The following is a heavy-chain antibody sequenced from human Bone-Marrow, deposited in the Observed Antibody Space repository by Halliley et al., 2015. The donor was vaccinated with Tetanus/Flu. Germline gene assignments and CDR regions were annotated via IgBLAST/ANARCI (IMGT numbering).Heavy chain of an antibody. D-gene: IGHD4-17*01. V-gene: IGHV4-59*01. CDR3: AVTVESRIGADY. CDR2: VYDGGDA. J-gene: IGHJ4*02. Sequence: LEGIGEVYDGGDAKYNPPLESRVTISLDTSKNQFSLRLNSVTTADTAVYYCAVTVESRIGADYWGQGTLVTVSS.